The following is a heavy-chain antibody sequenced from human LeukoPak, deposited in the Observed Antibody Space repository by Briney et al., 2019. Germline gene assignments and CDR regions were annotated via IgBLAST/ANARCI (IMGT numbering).Heavy chain of an antibody. CDR1: GFTFSSDR. CDR2: IYPGDSDT. D-gene: IGHD5-24*01. CDR3: ARIRDGYNFWDY. Sequence: GGSLRLSCAASGFTFSSDRMNSVRQAPGKGLEWMGIIYPGDSDTRYSPSFQGQVTISADKSISTAYLQWSSLKAADTAMYYCARIRDGYNFWDYWGQGTLVTVSS. J-gene: IGHJ4*02. V-gene: IGHV5-51*03.